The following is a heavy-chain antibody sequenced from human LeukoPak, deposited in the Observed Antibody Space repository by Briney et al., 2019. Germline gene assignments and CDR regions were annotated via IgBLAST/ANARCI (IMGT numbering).Heavy chain of an antibody. CDR3: ARAEYYYDSSGYLVY. CDR1: GGTFSSYA. Sequence: VASVKVSCKASGGTFSSYAISWVRQAPGQGLEWMGGIIPIFGTANYAQKFQGRVTITADESTSTAYMELRSLRSDDTAVYYCARAEYYYDSSGYLVYWGQATLVTVSS. J-gene: IGHJ4*02. V-gene: IGHV1-69*13. CDR2: IIPIFGTA. D-gene: IGHD3-22*01.